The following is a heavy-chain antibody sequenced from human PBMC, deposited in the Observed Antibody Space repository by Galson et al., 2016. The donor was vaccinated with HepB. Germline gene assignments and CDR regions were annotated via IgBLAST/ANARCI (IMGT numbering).Heavy chain of an antibody. D-gene: IGHD5-18*01. J-gene: IGHJ6*02. CDR3: AKVDGHSYGYRPAYSMDV. CDR2: SRYSGTT. V-gene: IGHV3-23*01. Sequence: APGKGLEWLSYSRYSGTTYYADSVKGRFTISRDNSKNTLYLQMSSLRVEDTAVYYCAKVDGHSYGYRPAYSMDVWGQGTTVTASS.